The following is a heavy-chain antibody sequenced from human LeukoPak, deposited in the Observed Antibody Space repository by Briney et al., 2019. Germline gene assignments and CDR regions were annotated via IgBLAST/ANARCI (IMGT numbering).Heavy chain of an antibody. J-gene: IGHJ4*02. CDR2: IKSKTDGGTT. Sequence: PGGSLRLSCAASGFTFSNAWMSWVRQAPGKGLEWVGRIKSKTDGGTTDYAAPVKGRFTISRDDSKNTLYLQMNSLKTEDTAVYYCTTSLRIMITFGGVIAPDYWGQGTLVTVSS. CDR1: GFTFSNAW. V-gene: IGHV3-15*01. CDR3: TTSLRIMITFGGVIAPDY. D-gene: IGHD3-16*02.